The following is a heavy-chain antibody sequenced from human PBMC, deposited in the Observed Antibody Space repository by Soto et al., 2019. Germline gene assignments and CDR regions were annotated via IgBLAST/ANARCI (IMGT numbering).Heavy chain of an antibody. J-gene: IGHJ4*02. D-gene: IGHD1-7*01. CDR3: ARAFPPLTGTTD. CDR1: GFTVSSNY. V-gene: IGHV3-66*01. Sequence: GGSLRLSCAASGFTVSSNYMSWVRQAPGKGLEWVSVIYSGGSTYYADSVKGRFTISRDNSKNTLYLQMNSLRAEDTAVYYCARAFPPLTGTTDWGQGTLVTVSS. CDR2: IYSGGST.